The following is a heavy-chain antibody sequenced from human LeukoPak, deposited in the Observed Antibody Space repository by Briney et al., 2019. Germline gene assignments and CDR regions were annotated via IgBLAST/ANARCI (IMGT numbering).Heavy chain of an antibody. CDR3: AKLRAAAGPFDY. CDR1: GFIFSDYS. J-gene: IGHJ4*02. V-gene: IGHV3-64*01. D-gene: IGHD6-13*01. Sequence: GGSLRLSCAASGFIFSDYSMHWVRQPPGKGLEYVSAISHDGDNTYYANFVKGRFTISRDNSKNTLYLQMNSLRAEDTAVYYCAKLRAAAGPFDYWGQGTLVTVSS. CDR2: ISHDGDNT.